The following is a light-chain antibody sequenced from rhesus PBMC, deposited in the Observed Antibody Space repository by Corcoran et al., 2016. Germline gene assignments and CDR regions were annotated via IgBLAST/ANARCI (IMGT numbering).Light chain of an antibody. J-gene: IGKJ2*01. CDR3: QQYDNMNR. V-gene: IGKV1-25*02. CDR1: QAISNN. CDR2: AAS. Sequence: DIQVTQSPSSLSASVGDTVTITCQASQAISNNLAWYQQKPGNVPKLLFDAASTLQTGVPYRFSGSGSGTDFTLTISNLQPEDFATYYCQQYDNMNRFGQGTKVEIK.